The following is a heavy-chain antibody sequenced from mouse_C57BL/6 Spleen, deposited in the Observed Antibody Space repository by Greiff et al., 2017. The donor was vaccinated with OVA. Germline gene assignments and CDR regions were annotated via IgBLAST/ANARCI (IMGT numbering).Heavy chain of an antibody. V-gene: IGHV1-64*01. CDR3: ARWGTVVRYFDV. J-gene: IGHJ1*03. CDR1: GYTFTSYW. D-gene: IGHD1-1*01. Sequence: QVQLQQPGAALVKPGASVKLSCKASGYTFTSYWMHWVKQRPGQGLEWIGMIHPHSGSTNYNEKFKSKATLTVGKSSSTAYMQLSSLTSEDSAVYYCARWGTVVRYFDVWGTGTTVTVSS. CDR2: IHPHSGST.